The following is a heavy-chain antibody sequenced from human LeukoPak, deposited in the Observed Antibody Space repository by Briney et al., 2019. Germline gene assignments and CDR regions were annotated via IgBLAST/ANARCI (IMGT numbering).Heavy chain of an antibody. Sequence: SETLSLTCTVSGGSISSSSYYWGWIRQPPGKGLEWIGSIYYSGSTYYNPSLKSRVTISVDTSRNQFSLKLSSVTAADTAVYYCARPVVVLAAEGAFDIWGQGTMVTVSS. D-gene: IGHD2-2*01. CDR3: ARPVVVLAAEGAFDI. CDR1: GGSISSSSYY. CDR2: IYYSGST. J-gene: IGHJ3*02. V-gene: IGHV4-39*01.